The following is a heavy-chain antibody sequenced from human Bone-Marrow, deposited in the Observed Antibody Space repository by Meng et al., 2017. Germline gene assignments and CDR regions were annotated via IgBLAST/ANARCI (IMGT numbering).Heavy chain of an antibody. CDR1: GFTFSSYA. Sequence: GESLKISCAASGFTFSSYAMHWVRQAPGKGLEWVAVISYDGSNKYYADSVKGRFTISRDNSKNTLYLQMNSLRAEDTAVYYCARGIPGIAAAGPEYYYYHGMDVWGQGTTVTVSS. CDR2: ISYDGSNK. V-gene: IGHV3-30*01. CDR3: ARGIPGIAAAGPEYYYYHGMDV. D-gene: IGHD6-13*01. J-gene: IGHJ6*02.